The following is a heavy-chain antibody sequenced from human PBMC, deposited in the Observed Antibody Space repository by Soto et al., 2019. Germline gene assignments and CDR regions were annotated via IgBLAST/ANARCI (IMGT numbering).Heavy chain of an antibody. V-gene: IGHV4-4*07. CDR1: VDSLTTYY. D-gene: IGHD6-13*01. Sequence: SETLSLTCTVSVDSLTTYYWSWIRQPAGKGLEWIGRIDTSGNTNYNPSLKSRVTMSVDTSKKQFSLKLTSVTAADTAVYYCASYSNNWFQTAGMDVWGQGTTVTVSS. CDR3: ASYSNNWFQTAGMDV. J-gene: IGHJ6*02. CDR2: IDTSGNT.